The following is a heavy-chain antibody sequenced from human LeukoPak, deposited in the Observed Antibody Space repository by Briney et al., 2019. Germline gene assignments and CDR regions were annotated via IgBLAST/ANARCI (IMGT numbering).Heavy chain of an antibody. D-gene: IGHD3-10*01. Sequence: HCWSWIRQPPGKGLECIGYIHYSGSTNYSPSLKSRVTISVDTSKNQFSLKLSSVTAADTAVYYCARVEEGYGSGRRENFYYYYMDVWGKGTTVTVSS. V-gene: IGHV4-59*11. CDR2: IHYSGST. CDR3: ARVEEGYGSGRRENFYYYYMDV. CDR1: HC. J-gene: IGHJ6*03.